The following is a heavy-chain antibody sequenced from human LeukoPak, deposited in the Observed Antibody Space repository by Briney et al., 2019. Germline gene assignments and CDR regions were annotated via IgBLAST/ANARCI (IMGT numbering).Heavy chain of an antibody. CDR3: AKIGAVAGHFDY. Sequence: PGGSLRLSCAASGFTFSRYGMHWVRQAPGKGLEWVAFIRYDGSDKSYADSVKGRFTISRDNSKNTLYLQMNSLRAEDTAMYYCAKIGAVAGHFDYWGQGTLVTVSS. CDR2: IRYDGSDK. V-gene: IGHV3-30*02. D-gene: IGHD6-19*01. J-gene: IGHJ4*02. CDR1: GFTFSRYG.